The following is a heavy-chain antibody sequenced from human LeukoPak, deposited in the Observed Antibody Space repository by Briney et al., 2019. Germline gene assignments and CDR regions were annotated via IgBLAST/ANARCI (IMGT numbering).Heavy chain of an antibody. D-gene: IGHD2-15*01. CDR2: ITPIFGTA. V-gene: IGHV1-69*13. Sequence: ASVKVSCKASGGTFSSYAISWVRQAPGQGLEWMGGITPIFGTANYAQKFQGRVTITADESTSTAYMELSSLRSEDTAVYYCASQGYCSGGSCYIDFDYWGQGTLVTVSS. J-gene: IGHJ4*02. CDR3: ASQGYCSGGSCYIDFDY. CDR1: GGTFSSYA.